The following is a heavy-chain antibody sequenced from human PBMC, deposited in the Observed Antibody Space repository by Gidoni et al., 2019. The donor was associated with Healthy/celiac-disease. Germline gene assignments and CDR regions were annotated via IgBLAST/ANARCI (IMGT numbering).Heavy chain of an antibody. Sequence: QVQLVQSGAEVKKPGASVKVSCKASGYTFTSYYMHWVRQAPGQGLEWMGIINPSGGSTSYAQKFQGRVTMTRDTSTSTVYMELSSLRSEDTAVYYCARNMVVVITLGYQYRSMDAFDIWGQGTMVTVSS. V-gene: IGHV1-46*01. CDR2: INPSGGST. CDR3: ARNMVVVITLGYQYRSMDAFDI. D-gene: IGHD3-22*01. CDR1: GYTFTSYY. J-gene: IGHJ3*02.